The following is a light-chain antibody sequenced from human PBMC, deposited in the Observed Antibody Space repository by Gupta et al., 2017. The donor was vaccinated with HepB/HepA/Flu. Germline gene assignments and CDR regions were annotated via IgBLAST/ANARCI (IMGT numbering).Light chain of an antibody. V-gene: IGKV1-17*01. CDR2: DAS. J-gene: IGKJ1*01. CDR1: QVIRNE. Sequence: DIQMTQSPSSLSDSVGDRVTITCRASQVIRNELGWYQQKPGKAPKRLIYDASSLQSGVPSRFIGSGSGTEFTLTIISLQPEDFATYYCPQHNSYPFWWTFGQWTKVEIK. CDR3: PQHNSYPFWWT.